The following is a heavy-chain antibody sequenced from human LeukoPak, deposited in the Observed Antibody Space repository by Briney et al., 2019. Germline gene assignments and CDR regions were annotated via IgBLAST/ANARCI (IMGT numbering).Heavy chain of an antibody. CDR3: TKDRDYYDSGGTTHAFDI. V-gene: IGHV3-33*06. CDR1: GFTFSSYG. D-gene: IGHD3-22*01. CDR2: ICYDGSNK. Sequence: PGGSLRLSCAASGFTFSSYGMHWVRQAPGKGLEWVAVICYDGSNKYYADSVKGRFTISRDNSKNTLYLQMNSLRAEDTAVYYCTKDRDYYDSGGTTHAFDIWGQGTLVTVSS. J-gene: IGHJ3*02.